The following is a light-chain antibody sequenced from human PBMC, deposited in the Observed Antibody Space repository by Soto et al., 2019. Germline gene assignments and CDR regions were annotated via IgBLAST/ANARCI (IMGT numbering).Light chain of an antibody. CDR2: SAS. J-gene: IGKJ1*01. CDR3: QQSYSNPRT. Sequence: DIQMTQSPSSLSASVGDRVTITCRASQSISNXXXGYQQXPGXVPKILMYSASNLQSGVPSRFSGSGSGTDFTLTINSLQPEDFATYYCQQSYSNPRTFGQGTKVEIK. V-gene: IGKV1-39*01. CDR1: QSISNX.